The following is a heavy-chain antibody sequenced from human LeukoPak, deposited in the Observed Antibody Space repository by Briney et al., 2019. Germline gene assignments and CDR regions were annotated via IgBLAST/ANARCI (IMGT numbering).Heavy chain of an antibody. J-gene: IGHJ4*02. D-gene: IGHD6-19*01. Sequence: GGSLRLSCAASGFTVSSSYMSWVRQAPGEGLEWVSVIHSGGSTYYADSVKGRFTISRDSSKNTLYLQMNSLRAEDTAVYYCVREGYSSGWFRNWGQGTLVIVSS. CDR1: GFTVSSSY. V-gene: IGHV3-53*01. CDR2: IHSGGST. CDR3: VREGYSSGWFRN.